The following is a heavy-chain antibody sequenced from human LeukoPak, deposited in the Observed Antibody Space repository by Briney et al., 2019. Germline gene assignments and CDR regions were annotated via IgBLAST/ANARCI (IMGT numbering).Heavy chain of an antibody. Sequence: SVKVSCKASGGTFSGYAISWVRQAPGQGLEWMGRIIPILGIANYAQKFQGRVTITADKSPSTAYMELSSLRSEDTAVYYCARGSEYYYDSSGYYWVYWGQGTLVTVSS. CDR3: ARGSEYYYDSSGYYWVY. D-gene: IGHD3-22*01. CDR2: IIPILGIA. J-gene: IGHJ4*02. CDR1: GGTFSGYA. V-gene: IGHV1-69*04.